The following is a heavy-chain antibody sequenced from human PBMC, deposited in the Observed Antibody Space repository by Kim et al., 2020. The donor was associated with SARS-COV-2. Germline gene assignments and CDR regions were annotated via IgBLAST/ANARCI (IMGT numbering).Heavy chain of an antibody. Sequence: SETLSLTCTVSGGSISSSSYYWGWIRQPPGKGLEWIGSIYYSGSTYYNPSLKSRVTISVDTSKNQFSLKLSSVTAADTAVYYCARATTKGAPPAFFDYWGQGTLVTVSS. J-gene: IGHJ4*02. D-gene: IGHD1-26*01. CDR1: GGSISSSSYY. CDR2: IYYSGST. CDR3: ARATTKGAPPAFFDY. V-gene: IGHV4-39*01.